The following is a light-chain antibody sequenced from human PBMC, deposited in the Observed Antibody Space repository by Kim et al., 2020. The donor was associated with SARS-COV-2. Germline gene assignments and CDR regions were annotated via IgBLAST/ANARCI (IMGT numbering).Light chain of an antibody. Sequence: PGQTARMTCSGDALPKQYAYWYQQKPGQAPVLVIYKDNERPSGIPERFSGSSSGTTVTLTISGVQAEDEADYYCQSADSSGTFVVFGGGTQLTVL. V-gene: IGLV3-25*03. CDR3: QSADSSGTFVV. CDR1: ALPKQY. J-gene: IGLJ2*01. CDR2: KDN.